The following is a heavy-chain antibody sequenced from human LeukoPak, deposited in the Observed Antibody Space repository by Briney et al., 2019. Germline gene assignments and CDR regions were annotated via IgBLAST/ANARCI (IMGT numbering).Heavy chain of an antibody. Sequence: SETLSLTCTVSGGSISSSSYYWGWIRQPPGKGLEWIGTIYYSGSTYDNPPLKSRVTISVDTSKNQFSLKLSTVTAADTAMYYCARQWSSSWYNGIDAFDIWGQGTMVTVSS. CDR2: IYYSGST. D-gene: IGHD6-13*01. V-gene: IGHV4-39*07. CDR3: ARQWSSSWYNGIDAFDI. CDR1: GGSISSSSYY. J-gene: IGHJ3*02.